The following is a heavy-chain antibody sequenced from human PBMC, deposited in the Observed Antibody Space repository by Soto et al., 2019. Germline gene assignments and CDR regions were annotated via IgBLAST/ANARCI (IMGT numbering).Heavy chain of an antibody. J-gene: IGHJ6*02. V-gene: IGHV4-30-2*01. D-gene: IGHD1-26*01. Sequence: LSLTCAVSGASVSSGVYSWSWIRQPPGKGLEWIGYHSGSTYYTPSLKSRVTISVDTSKNQFSLKLTSVTAADTAVYYCASSLIVGDAYYYYGLDVWGQGTTVTVSS. CDR1: GASVSSGVYS. CDR2: HSGST. CDR3: ASSLIVGDAYYYYGLDV.